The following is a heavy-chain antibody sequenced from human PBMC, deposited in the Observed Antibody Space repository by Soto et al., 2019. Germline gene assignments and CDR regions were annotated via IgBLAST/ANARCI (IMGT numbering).Heavy chain of an antibody. CDR2: IYWDGDE. CDR1: GFSLSTNEVG. J-gene: IGHJ4*02. D-gene: IGHD5-18*01. CDR3: ADRGYIYGRLFGY. Sequence: QITLKESGPTLVKPTQTLTLTCTFSGFSLSTNEVGVGWIRQPPGKALEWLALIYWDGDERYSPAMKSRLTITQETSNFQVVLTMANMDPVDTAAYYCADRGYIYGRLFGYWGQGILITVTS. V-gene: IGHV2-5*02.